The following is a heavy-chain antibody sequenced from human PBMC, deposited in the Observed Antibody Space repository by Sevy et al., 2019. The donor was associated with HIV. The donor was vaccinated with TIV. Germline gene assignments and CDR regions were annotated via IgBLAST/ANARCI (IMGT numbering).Heavy chain of an antibody. Sequence: GGSLRLSCSASRFTFNTYAMHWVRQAPGKGLDWVAFISYDGTNEYYADSVKGRFTISRDNSKNTLYLQMNSLRAEDTAVYYCARDGVSSGWYRGYDFDYWGQGTLVTVSS. J-gene: IGHJ4*02. CDR2: ISYDGTNE. CDR3: ARDGVSSGWYRGYDFDY. V-gene: IGHV3-30*04. CDR1: RFTFNTYA. D-gene: IGHD6-19*01.